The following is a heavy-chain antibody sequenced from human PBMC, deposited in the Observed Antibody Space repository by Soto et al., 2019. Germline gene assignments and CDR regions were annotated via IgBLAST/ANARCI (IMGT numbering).Heavy chain of an antibody. J-gene: IGHJ4*02. V-gene: IGHV3-11*04. CDR3: ARDYYKYYDSSGYYRSPAY. CDR1: GFTFSDYH. Sequence: GGSLRLSCAASGFTFSDYHMSWIRQAPGKGLEWVSYISGSGKTTYYADSVKGRFTISRDNSRNTLFLQMNSLRAEDTAVYYCARDYYKYYDSSGYYRSPAYWGQGTLVTVPS. CDR2: ISGSGKTT. D-gene: IGHD3-22*01.